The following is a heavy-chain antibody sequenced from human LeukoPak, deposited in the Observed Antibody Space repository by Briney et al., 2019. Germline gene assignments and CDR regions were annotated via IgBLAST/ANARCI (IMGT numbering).Heavy chain of an antibody. CDR2: IKGDGSET. CDR3: ARGHYGMDV. J-gene: IGHJ6*02. V-gene: IGHV3-7*03. CDR1: GYPFSDHY. Sequence: GGSLRLSCAVSGYPFSDHYIDWVRQAPGKVMEWVANIKGDGSETHYVDSVKGRFTISRDNAKNSVSLQMNSLRAEDTAVYYCARGHYGMDVWGQGTTVAVSS.